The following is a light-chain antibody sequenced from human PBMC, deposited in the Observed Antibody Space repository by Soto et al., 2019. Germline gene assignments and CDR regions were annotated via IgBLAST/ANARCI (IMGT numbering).Light chain of an antibody. J-gene: IGLJ1*01. Sequence: QSALTQPASVSGSPGKSITISCTGNSSDVGGYNYVSWYQQHPGKAPKLMIYAVSNRPSGVSNRFSGSKSGNTATLTISGLQAEDEADYYCCSYTVSGTYVFGTGTKVTVL. CDR1: SSDVGGYNY. CDR3: CSYTVSGTYV. V-gene: IGLV2-14*01. CDR2: AVS.